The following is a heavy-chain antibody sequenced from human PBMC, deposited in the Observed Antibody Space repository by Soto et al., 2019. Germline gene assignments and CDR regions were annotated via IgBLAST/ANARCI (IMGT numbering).Heavy chain of an antibody. CDR2: INHSGST. Sequence: SVTLCVPCAVDGGSFSGYYLSWIRHPPGKGLEWIGEINHSGSTNYNPSLKSRATISVDTSKNQFSLKLSSVTAADTAVYYCARVGIAAAGPHYYYYYGMDVWGQGTTVTVSS. V-gene: IGHV4-34*01. CDR3: ARVGIAAAGPHYYYYYGMDV. CDR1: GGSFSGYY. D-gene: IGHD6-13*01. J-gene: IGHJ6*02.